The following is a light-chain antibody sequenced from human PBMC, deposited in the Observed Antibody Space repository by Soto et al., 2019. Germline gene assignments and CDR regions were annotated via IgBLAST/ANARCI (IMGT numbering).Light chain of an antibody. Sequence: DIPLTQSPSFLSASVGDIVTITCRASQGISSYLAWYQQKPGKAPKLLIYAASTLQSGVPSRFSGSGSGTEFTLTISSLQPEDFATYYCQQLNSYPFTFGGGTKVEIK. CDR3: QQLNSYPFT. CDR2: AAS. CDR1: QGISSY. J-gene: IGKJ4*01. V-gene: IGKV1-9*01.